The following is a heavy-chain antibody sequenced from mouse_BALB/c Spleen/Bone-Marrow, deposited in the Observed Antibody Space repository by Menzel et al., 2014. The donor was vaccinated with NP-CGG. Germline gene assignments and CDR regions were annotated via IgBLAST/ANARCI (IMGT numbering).Heavy chain of an antibody. V-gene: IGHV1S41*01. CDR2: IAPGSGST. CDR1: GYTFTSYW. Sequence: DLVKPGASVKLSCKASGYTFTSYWINWIKQRPGQGLEWIGRIAPGSGSTYYDEMFKGKATLTVDTSSSTAYIQLSSLSSEDSAVYFCAXXXXXXXXDYWGQGTSVTVSS. J-gene: IGHJ4*01. CDR3: AXXXXXXXXDY.